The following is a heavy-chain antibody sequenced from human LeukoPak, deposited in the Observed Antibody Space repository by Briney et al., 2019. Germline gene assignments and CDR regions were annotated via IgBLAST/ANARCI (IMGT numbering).Heavy chain of an antibody. J-gene: IGHJ4*02. CDR2: ISYDGSNK. D-gene: IGHD5-24*01. Sequence: GSLRLSCAASGFTFSSYGMHWVRQAPGKGLEWVAVISYDGSNKYYADSVKGRFTISRDNSKNTLYLQMNSLRAEDTAVYYCAKDRGGDGCNYGYFDYWGQGTLVTVSS. CDR1: GFTFSSYG. V-gene: IGHV3-30*18. CDR3: AKDRGGDGCNYGYFDY.